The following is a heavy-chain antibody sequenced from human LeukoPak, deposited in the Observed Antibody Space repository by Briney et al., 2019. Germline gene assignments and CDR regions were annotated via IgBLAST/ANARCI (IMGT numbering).Heavy chain of an antibody. V-gene: IGHV3-74*01. CDR1: GFSFSTTW. D-gene: IGHD5-18*01. CDR3: TKDAGYASDY. J-gene: IGHJ4*02. CDR2: IYSDSSRT. Sequence: GGSLRLSCAASGFSFSTTWMHWVRQAPGKGLEWVALIYSDSSRTTYADSVKGRFTISRDNAKNTVHLQMSSLRVEDTAVYFCTKDAGYASDYWGQGILVPVSS.